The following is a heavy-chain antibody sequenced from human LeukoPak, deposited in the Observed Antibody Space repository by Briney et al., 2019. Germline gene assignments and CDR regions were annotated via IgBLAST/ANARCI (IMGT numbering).Heavy chain of an antibody. V-gene: IGHV3-23*05. D-gene: IGHD6-19*01. J-gene: IGHJ6*03. CDR2: IINSGSST. CDR1: GFTFSSYS. CDR3: AKAVAGYYYMDV. Sequence: GGSLRLSCAASGFTFSSYSMNWFRQAPGKGLEWVSSIINSGSSTFYADSVKGRCTISRDNSKNTMYLELSSLRTEDAAVYFCAKAVAGYYYMDVWGKGTTVAVSS.